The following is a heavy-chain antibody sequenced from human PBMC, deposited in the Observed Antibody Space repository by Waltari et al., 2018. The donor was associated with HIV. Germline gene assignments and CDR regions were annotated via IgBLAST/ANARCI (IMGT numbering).Heavy chain of an antibody. CDR2: ISWNSGSI. CDR3: AKEGTVNYFDY. Sequence: EVQLVESGGGLVQPGRSLRHSCAAPGLTFYDFAMHWFRQAPGKVLEWVSGISWNSGSIGYADSVKCRFTISRDNAKNSLYLQMNSLRAEDTALYYCAKEGTVNYFDYWGQGTLVTVSS. J-gene: IGHJ4*02. D-gene: IGHD4-17*01. V-gene: IGHV3-9*01. CDR1: GLTFYDFA.